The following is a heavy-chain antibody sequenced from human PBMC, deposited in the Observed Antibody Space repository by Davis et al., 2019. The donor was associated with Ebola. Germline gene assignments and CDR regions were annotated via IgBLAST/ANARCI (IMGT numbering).Heavy chain of an antibody. CDR1: GFTFSNYA. J-gene: IGHJ3*01. D-gene: IGHD2/OR15-2a*01. Sequence: GESLKISCAASGFTFSNYAMSWVRQAPGKGLEWLSYISSSGNTIYYANSVKGRLTISRDNAKNSLYLQMNGLRVEDTAIYYCAKDNRNIWSEVWGQGTMVTVSS. CDR2: ISSSGNTI. CDR3: AKDNRNIWSEV. V-gene: IGHV3-11*01.